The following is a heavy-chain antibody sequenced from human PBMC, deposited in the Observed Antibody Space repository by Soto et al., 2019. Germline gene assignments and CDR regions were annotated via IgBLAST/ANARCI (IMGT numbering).Heavy chain of an antibody. J-gene: IGHJ6*02. D-gene: IGHD6-19*01. V-gene: IGHV3-23*01. CDR1: GFTFSSYA. Sequence: GGSLRLSCAASGFTFSSYAMSWVRQAPGKGLEWVSAISGSGGSTYYADSVKGRFTISRDNSKNTLYLQMNSLRAEDTAVYYCAKGFYSSGWSLGMDVWGQGTTVTVSS. CDR3: AKGFYSSGWSLGMDV. CDR2: ISGSGGST.